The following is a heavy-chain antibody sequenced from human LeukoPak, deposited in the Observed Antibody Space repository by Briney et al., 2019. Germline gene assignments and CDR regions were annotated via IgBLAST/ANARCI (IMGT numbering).Heavy chain of an antibody. J-gene: IGHJ5*02. CDR3: ARVSSSWSNWFDP. D-gene: IGHD6-6*01. CDR1: GFTFSSYG. Sequence: GGSLRLSCAASGFTFSSYGMHWVRQAPGKGPEWVAVIWYDGSNKYYADSVKGRFTISRANSKNTLYLQMNSLSAEDTAVYYCARVSSSWSNWFDPWGQGTLVTVSS. V-gene: IGHV3-33*01. CDR2: IWYDGSNK.